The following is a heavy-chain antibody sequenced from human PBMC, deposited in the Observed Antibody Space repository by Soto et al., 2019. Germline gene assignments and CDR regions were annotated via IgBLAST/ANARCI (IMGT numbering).Heavy chain of an antibody. V-gene: IGHV1-69*06. CDR1: GGTFSSYA. J-gene: IGHJ6*02. D-gene: IGHD3-9*01. CDR3: ARDRRKYDILTGYYNFYYYYGMDV. CDR2: IIPIFGTA. Sequence: GASVKVSCKASGGTFSSYAISWVRQAPGQGLGWMGGIIPIFGTANYAQKFQGRVTITADKSTSTAYMELSSLRSEDTAVYYCARDRRKYDILTGYYNFYYYYGMDVWGQGTTVTVSS.